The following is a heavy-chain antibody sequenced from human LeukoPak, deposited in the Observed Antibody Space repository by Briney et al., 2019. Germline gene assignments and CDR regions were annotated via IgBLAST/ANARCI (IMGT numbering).Heavy chain of an antibody. CDR3: ARHPRRWWLRRYCYYGMDV. V-gene: IGHV5-10-1*01. J-gene: IGHJ6*04. D-gene: IGHD5-12*01. CDR2: IDPSDSYT. Sequence: GESLKISCKGSGYSFTSYWISWVRQMPGKGLEWMGRIDPSDSYTNYSPSFQGHVTISADKSISTAYLQWSSLKASDTAMYYCARHPRRWWLRRYCYYGMDVWGKGTTVTVSS. CDR1: GYSFTSYW.